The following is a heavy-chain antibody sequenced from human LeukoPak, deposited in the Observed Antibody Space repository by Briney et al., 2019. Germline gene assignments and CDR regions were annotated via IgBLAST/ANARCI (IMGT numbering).Heavy chain of an antibody. CDR3: AKHGITGTLDY. CDR2: ISYDGSNK. J-gene: IGHJ4*02. V-gene: IGHV3-30*18. Sequence: GGSLRLSCEASGFTFSSYGMHWVRQAPGKGLEWVAVISYDGSNKYYADSVKGRFTISRDNSKNTLYLQMNSLRAEDTAVYYCAKHGITGTLDYWGQGTLVTVSS. CDR1: GFTFSSYG. D-gene: IGHD1-20*01.